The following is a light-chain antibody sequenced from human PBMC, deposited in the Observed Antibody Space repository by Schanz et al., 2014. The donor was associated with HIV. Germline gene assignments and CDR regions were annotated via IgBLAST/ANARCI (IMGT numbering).Light chain of an antibody. CDR1: SSNIGKNY. CDR3: GTWDSSLSAGV. Sequence: QSVLTQPPSVSAAPGQKVTISCSGSSSNIGKNYVSWYQQLPRTAPKLLIYDNNKRPSGIPDRFAGSKSGTSATLGITGLQTGDEADYYCGTWDSSLSAGVFGGGTKLTVL. V-gene: IGLV1-51*01. J-gene: IGLJ3*02. CDR2: DNN.